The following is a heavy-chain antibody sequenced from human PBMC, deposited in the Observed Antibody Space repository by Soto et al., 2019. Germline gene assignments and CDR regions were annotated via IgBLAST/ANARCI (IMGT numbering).Heavy chain of an antibody. J-gene: IGHJ4*02. CDR1: GGSISSYY. Sequence: QVQLQESGPGLVKPSETLYLTCTVSGGSISSYYRSWIRQHPGKGLEWIGYIYYSGSTNYNPSLQSRGTISVDTSTNQFSQKLSSATAADTAVYYCARRYGGNLDYWGQGTLVTVSS. V-gene: IGHV4-59*08. CDR3: ARRYGGNLDY. D-gene: IGHD1-1*01. CDR2: IYYSGST.